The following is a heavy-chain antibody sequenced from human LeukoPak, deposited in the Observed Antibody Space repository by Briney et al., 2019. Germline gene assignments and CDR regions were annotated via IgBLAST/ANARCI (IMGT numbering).Heavy chain of an antibody. CDR1: GGTFSSYA. D-gene: IGHD2-2*01. J-gene: IGHJ6*03. Sequence: SVKVSCKASGGTFSSYAISWVRQAPGQGLEWMGGIIPIFGTANYAQKFQGRVTMTRDTSTSTVYMELSSLRSEDTAVYYCARDRGYCSSTSCYGPEYYYMDVWGKGTTVTVSS. V-gene: IGHV1-69*05. CDR3: ARDRGYCSSTSCYGPEYYYMDV. CDR2: IIPIFGTA.